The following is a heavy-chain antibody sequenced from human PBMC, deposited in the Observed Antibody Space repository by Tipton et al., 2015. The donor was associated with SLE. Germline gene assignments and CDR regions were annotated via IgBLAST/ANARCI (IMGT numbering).Heavy chain of an antibody. J-gene: IGHJ4*02. D-gene: IGHD3-9*01. Sequence: TLSLTCAVQGGSFNDYYWSWIRQPPGKGLEWIAYIYYTGSTSYNPSLKSRVTMSVDTSKNQFSLKLTSVTAADTAVYYCARAILTAYNFFDYWGQGTLVTVSS. CDR2: IYYTGST. CDR1: GGSFNDYY. CDR3: ARAILTAYNFFDY. V-gene: IGHV4-59*01.